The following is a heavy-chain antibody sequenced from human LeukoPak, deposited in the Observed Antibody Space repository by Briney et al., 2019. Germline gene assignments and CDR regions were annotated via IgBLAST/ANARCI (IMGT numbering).Heavy chain of an antibody. CDR3: TRQGPNDAFDV. Sequence: GGSLRLSCAVSGFTFSSYSRDWVRQAPGKGLEWVSSINSCSGYIYYADSVKGPFTISRDNAKNSLFLLMNALRADDTAVYYCTRQGPNDAFDVWGQGTMVTVSS. CDR2: INSCSGYI. J-gene: IGHJ3*01. CDR1: GFTFSSYS. V-gene: IGHV3-21*01.